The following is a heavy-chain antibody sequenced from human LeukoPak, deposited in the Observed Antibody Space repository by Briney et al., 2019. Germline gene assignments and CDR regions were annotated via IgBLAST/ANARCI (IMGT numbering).Heavy chain of an antibody. J-gene: IGHJ6*04. V-gene: IGHV3-30*18. D-gene: IGHD4-17*01. CDR3: TKSTVTTNIYYYYGMDV. CDR2: ISYDGSNK. CDR1: GFTFSSYG. Sequence: GGSLRLSCAASGFTFSSYGMHWVRQAPGKRLEWVAVISYDGSNKYYADSVKGRFTISRDNSKNTLYLQMNSLRAEDTAVYYCTKSTVTTNIYYYYGMDVWGKGTTVTVSS.